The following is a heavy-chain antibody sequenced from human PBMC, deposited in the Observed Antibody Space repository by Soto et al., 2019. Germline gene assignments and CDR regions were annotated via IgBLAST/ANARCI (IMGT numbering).Heavy chain of an antibody. CDR2: INHSGST. V-gene: IGHV4-34*01. CDR3: AATTAAVYYFDY. CDR1: GGSFSGYY. Sequence: SETLSLTCAVYGGSFSGYYWSWIRQPPGKGLEWIGEINHSGSTNYNPSLKSRVTISVDTSKNQFSLKLSSVTAADTAVYYCAATTAAVYYFDYWGQGTLVTVSS. D-gene: IGHD4-17*01. J-gene: IGHJ4*02.